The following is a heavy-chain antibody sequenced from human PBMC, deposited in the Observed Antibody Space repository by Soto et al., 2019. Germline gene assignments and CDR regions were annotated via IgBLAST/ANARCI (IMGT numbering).Heavy chain of an antibody. CDR3: ARCWRSRELDV. J-gene: IGHJ6*02. CDR2: IHYSGST. Sequence: QVQLQESGPGLVKPSEALSLTCTVSGDSISSYYWNWMRQPPGKGLEWIGYIHYSGSTNYNPSLKSRVPISVDTSKNQFALKLSSVTAADTAVYYCARCWRSRELDVWGQGTTVTVSS. D-gene: IGHD3-10*01. V-gene: IGHV4-59*08. CDR1: GDSISSYY.